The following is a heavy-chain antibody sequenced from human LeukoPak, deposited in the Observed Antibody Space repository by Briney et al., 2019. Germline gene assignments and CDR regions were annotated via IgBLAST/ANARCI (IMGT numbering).Heavy chain of an antibody. D-gene: IGHD3-22*01. CDR2: IYHSGST. CDR1: GYSISSGYY. V-gene: IGHV4-38-2*02. J-gene: IGHJ3*02. Sequence: SETLSLTCTASGYSISSGYYWGWIRQPPGKGLEWIGSIYHSGSTYYNPSLKSRVTISVDTSKNQFSLKLSSVTAADTAVYYCARDTDYYDSSGYAVDAFDIWGQGTMVTVSS. CDR3: ARDTDYYDSSGYAVDAFDI.